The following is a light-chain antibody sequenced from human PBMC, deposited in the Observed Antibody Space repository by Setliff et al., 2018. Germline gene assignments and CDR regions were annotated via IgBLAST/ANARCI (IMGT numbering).Light chain of an antibody. V-gene: IGLV2-14*03. CDR2: EVS. CDR1: SSDVGAYDF. Sequence: QSALAQPASVSGSPGQSITISCTGTSSDVGAYDFVSWYQQHPGKAPKVMIYEVSHRPSGVSSRFSGSKSGNTASLTISGLQAEDEADYYCSSSTARTTDVLGTGTKVTVL. J-gene: IGLJ1*01. CDR3: SSSTARTTDV.